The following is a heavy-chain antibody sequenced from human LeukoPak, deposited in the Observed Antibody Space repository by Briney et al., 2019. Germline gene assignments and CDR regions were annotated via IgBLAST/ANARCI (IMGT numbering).Heavy chain of an antibody. J-gene: IGHJ4*02. CDR3: ARGSAAGTGKDY. CDR1: GYSISSGYY. V-gene: IGHV4-38-2*02. CDR2: IYHSGST. Sequence: SETLSLTCTVSGYSISSGYYWGWIRPPPGKGLEWIGSIYHSGSTYYNPSLKSRVTISVDTSKNQFSLKLSSVTAADTAVYYCARGSAAGTGKDYWGQGTLVTVSS. D-gene: IGHD6-13*01.